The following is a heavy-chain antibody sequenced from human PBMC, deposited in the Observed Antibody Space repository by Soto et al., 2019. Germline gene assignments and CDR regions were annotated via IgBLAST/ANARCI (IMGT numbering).Heavy chain of an antibody. J-gene: IGHJ6*02. V-gene: IGHV1-2*02. CDR1: GYTFSGYY. D-gene: IGHD1-26*01. Sequence: QEQLVQSGSEMRKPGASVKVSCKASGYTFSGYYVHWMRQISGQGLERLGWITPDGGGTKYEPKFRDRVTLTRDMSLNTVCMELKGLTSDDTAVYFCASLSSGHYSNGVDIWGQGTTVTVSS. CDR2: ITPDGGGT. CDR3: ASLSSGHYSNGVDI.